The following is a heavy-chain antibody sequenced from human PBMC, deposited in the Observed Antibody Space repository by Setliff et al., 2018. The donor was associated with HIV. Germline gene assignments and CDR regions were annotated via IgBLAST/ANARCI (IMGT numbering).Heavy chain of an antibody. CDR2: INPNSGDT. Sequence: ASVKVSCKVSGDTFNNYGLNWVRQAPGQGLEWMGWINPNSGDTNYAQKFQGRVTMTRDTSISTAYMELSRLRSDDTAVYYCAKTTPSSIRYPYCYYMDVWGKGTTVTVSS. V-gene: IGHV1-2*02. D-gene: IGHD6-13*01. CDR3: AKTTPSSIRYPYCYYMDV. J-gene: IGHJ6*03. CDR1: GDTFNNYG.